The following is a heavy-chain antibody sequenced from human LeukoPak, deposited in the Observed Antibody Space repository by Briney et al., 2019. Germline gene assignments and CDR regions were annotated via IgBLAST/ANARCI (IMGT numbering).Heavy chain of an antibody. V-gene: IGHV3-23*01. CDR2: ISATGGST. D-gene: IGHD6-19*01. J-gene: IGHJ4*02. CDR3: AKGGYSSGWRNYFDY. CDR1: GFTFSGYG. Sequence: GGSLRLSCAASGFTFSGYGITWVRQAPGKGLEWVSTISATGGSTYYAGSVKGRFTISRDNSKDTLYLQMNSLRAEDTAVYYCAKGGYSSGWRNYFDYWGQGTLVTVSS.